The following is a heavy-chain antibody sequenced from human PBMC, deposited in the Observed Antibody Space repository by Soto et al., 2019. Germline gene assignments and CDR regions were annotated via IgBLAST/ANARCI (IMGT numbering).Heavy chain of an antibody. Sequence: GGSLRLSCAASGFTFSSYWMHWVRQAPGKGLVWVSRINSDGSSTSYADSVKGRFTISRDNAKNTLYLQMNSLRAEDTAVYYCASLRTRSTYYYYGMDVWGQGTTVTVSS. CDR2: INSDGSST. V-gene: IGHV3-74*01. J-gene: IGHJ6*02. CDR3: ASLRTRSTYYYYGMDV. CDR1: GFTFSSYW.